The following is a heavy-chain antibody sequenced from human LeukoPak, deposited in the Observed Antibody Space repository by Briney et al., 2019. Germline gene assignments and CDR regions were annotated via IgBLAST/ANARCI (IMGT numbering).Heavy chain of an antibody. V-gene: IGHV3-23*01. D-gene: IGHD6-13*01. Sequence: GGSLRLSCAASGFSFNSYAMTWVRQAPGKGLEWVSIISGSGGTTFYADSVKGRFTISRDNSRNTLFLQMNNLRADDTAIYYCAEDVQLVHAAFDMWGQGTVVTVSS. CDR3: AEDVQLVHAAFDM. CDR1: GFSFNSYA. J-gene: IGHJ3*02. CDR2: ISGSGGTT.